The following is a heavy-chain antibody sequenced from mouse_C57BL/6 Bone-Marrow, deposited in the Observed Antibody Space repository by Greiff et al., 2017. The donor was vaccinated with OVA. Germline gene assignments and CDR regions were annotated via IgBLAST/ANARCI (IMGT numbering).Heavy chain of an antibody. D-gene: IGHD1-1*01. Sequence: VKLMESGAELVRPGASVTLSCKASGYTFTDYEMHWVKQTPVHGLEWIGAIDPETGGTAYNQKFKGKAILTADKSSSTAYMELRSLTSEDSAVYYCTRSGGYYYGSSPSDYWGQGTTLTVSS. V-gene: IGHV1-15*01. CDR1: GYTFTDYE. CDR3: TRSGGYYYGSSPSDY. J-gene: IGHJ2*01. CDR2: IDPETGGT.